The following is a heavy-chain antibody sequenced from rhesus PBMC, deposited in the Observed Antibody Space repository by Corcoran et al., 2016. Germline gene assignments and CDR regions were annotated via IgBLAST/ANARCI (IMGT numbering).Heavy chain of an antibody. J-gene: IGHJ4*01. CDR2: INGNSGST. CDR3: ARYGGSSYAY. Sequence: QVQLQESGPGLAKPSETLSLTCAVSGGSFSSYWWSWIRPPPGKGLEWIGEINGNSGSTNYNPSLKSRVTISKDASKNQFSLKLSSVTAADTAVYYCARYGGSSYAYWGQGVLVTVSS. CDR1: GGSFSSYW. V-gene: IGHV4-80*01. D-gene: IGHD4-29*01.